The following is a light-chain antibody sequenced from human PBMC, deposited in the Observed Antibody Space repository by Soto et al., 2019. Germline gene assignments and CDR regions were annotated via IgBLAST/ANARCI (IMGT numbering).Light chain of an antibody. CDR2: DAS. CDR1: QNINNH. CDR3: QQYENLPT. V-gene: IGKV1-33*01. J-gene: IGKJ5*01. Sequence: IEMTPSRSSVYESVGDRVTITCRASQNINNHLNWYQQKPGRAPQLLIYDASNLEAGVPSRFRGSGSGTDFPFTISRLQPEDIATYYCQQYENLPTFGQGTRLEIK.